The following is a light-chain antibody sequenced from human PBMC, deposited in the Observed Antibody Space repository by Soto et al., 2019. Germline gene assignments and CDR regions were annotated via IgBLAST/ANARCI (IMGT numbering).Light chain of an antibody. CDR1: QSVRNY. V-gene: IGKV3-11*01. CDR2: NAS. CDR3: QQRNSWPLT. J-gene: IGKJ5*01. Sequence: EIMLTQSPATLSLSPGERATLSCRASQSVRNYLAWYQQKLGQPPRLLIYNASNRATGIPARFSGSGSGTDFTLTISSLEPEYFAVYYCQQRNSWPLTFGQGTRLEIK.